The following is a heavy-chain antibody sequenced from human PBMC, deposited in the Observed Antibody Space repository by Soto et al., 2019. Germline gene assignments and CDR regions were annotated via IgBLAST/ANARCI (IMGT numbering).Heavy chain of an antibody. J-gene: IGHJ4*02. CDR2: INAGNGNT. CDR3: ARVVPLTMVRGVWYYFDY. Sequence: ASVKVSCKASGYTFTSYAMHWVRQAPGQRLEWMGWINAGNGNTKYSQKFQGRVTITRDTSASTAYMELSSLRSEDTAVYYCARVVPLTMVRGVWYYFDYWGQGTLVTVSS. CDR1: GYTFTSYA. D-gene: IGHD3-10*01. V-gene: IGHV1-3*01.